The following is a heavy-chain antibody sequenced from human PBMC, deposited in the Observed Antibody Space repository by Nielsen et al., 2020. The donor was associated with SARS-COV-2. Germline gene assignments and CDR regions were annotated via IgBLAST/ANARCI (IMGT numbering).Heavy chain of an antibody. CDR3: ARDNWGRMDV. CDR1: GFTISTYG. J-gene: IGHJ6*02. V-gene: IGHV3-23*01. CDR2: ISSST. Sequence: GGSLRLSCVVSGFTISTYGMSWVRQAPGKGLEWVSAISSSTYYADSVKGRFTVSRDNSKNTLYLQMNSLRAEDTAMYYCARDNWGRMDVWGQGTTVTVSS. D-gene: IGHD7-27*01.